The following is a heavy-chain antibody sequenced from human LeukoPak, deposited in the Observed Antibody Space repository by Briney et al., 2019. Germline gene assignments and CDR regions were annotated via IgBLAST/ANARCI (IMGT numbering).Heavy chain of an antibody. CDR2: IRSKAYGGTT. D-gene: IGHD2-15*01. CDR1: GFTFGDYA. CDR3: TTGWSRFDP. V-gene: IGHV3-49*04. J-gene: IGHJ5*02. Sequence: PGGSLRLSCTASGFTFGDYAMSWVRQAPGKGLEWVGFIRSKAYGGTTEYAASVKGRFTISRDDSKSIAYLQMNSLKTEDTAVYYCTTGWSRFDPWGQGTLVTVSS.